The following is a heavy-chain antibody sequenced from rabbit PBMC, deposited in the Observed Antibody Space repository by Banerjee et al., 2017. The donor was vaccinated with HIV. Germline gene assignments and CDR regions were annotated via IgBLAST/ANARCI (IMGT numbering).Heavy chain of an antibody. V-gene: IGHV1S45*01. CDR3: ARDGAGYAGYGYANDL. CDR2: IYAGSSDST. D-gene: IGHD6-1*01. Sequence: QEQLEESGGDLVKPEGSLTLTCTASGFSFSSNYWICWVRQAPGKGLEWIGCIYAGSSDSTYYASWAKGRFTISSTSSSTVTLQMTSLTAADTATYFCARDGAGYAGYGYANDLWGPGTLVTVS. J-gene: IGHJ4*01. CDR1: GFSFSSNYW.